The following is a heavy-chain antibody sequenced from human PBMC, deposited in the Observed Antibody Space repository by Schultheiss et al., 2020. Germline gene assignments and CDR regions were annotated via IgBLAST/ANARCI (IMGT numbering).Heavy chain of an antibody. J-gene: IGHJ4*02. CDR1: GYTFTSYG. Sequence: ASVTVSCKASGYTFTSYGISWVRQAPGQGLEWMGWISAYNGNTNYAQKLQGRVTMTTDTSTSTAYMELRSLRSDDTAVYYCARTYYDSSGYYPNFDYWGQGTLVTVS. CDR3: ARTYYDSSGYYPNFDY. D-gene: IGHD3-22*01. V-gene: IGHV1-18*01. CDR2: ISAYNGNT.